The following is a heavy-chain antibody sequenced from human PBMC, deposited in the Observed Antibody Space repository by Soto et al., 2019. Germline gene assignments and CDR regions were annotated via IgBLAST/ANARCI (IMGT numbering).Heavy chain of an antibody. V-gene: IGHV5-10-1*01. CDR2: IDPSDSYT. D-gene: IGHD3-10*01. Sequence: GESLKISCKGSGYSFTSYWISWVRQMPGKGLEWMGRIDPSDSYTNYSPSFQGHVTISADKSISTAYLQWSSLKASDTAMYYCATQLWFGDVRMNCFDSWGKGTLVTVSS. CDR3: ATQLWFGDVRMNCFDS. CDR1: GYSFTSYW. J-gene: IGHJ5*01.